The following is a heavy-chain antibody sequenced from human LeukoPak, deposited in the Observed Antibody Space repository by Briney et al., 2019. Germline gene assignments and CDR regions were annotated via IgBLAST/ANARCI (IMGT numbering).Heavy chain of an antibody. CDR2: ISSSSSTI. D-gene: IGHD3-10*01. CDR1: GFTFSSYS. CDR3: ASWGSGSYSSGAFDI. J-gene: IGHJ3*02. Sequence: GGSLRLSCAASGFTFSSYSMNWVRQAPGKRLEWVSYISSSSSTIYYADSVKGRFTISRDNAKNSLYLQMNSLRDEDTAVYYCASWGSGSYSSGAFDIWGQGTMVTVSS. V-gene: IGHV3-48*02.